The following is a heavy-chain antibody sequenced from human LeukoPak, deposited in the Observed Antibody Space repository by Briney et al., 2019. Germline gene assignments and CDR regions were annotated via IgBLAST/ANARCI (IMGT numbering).Heavy chain of an antibody. Sequence: SETLSLTCTVSGDSISSTNYYWGWIRQPPGKGLEWIGSIYYSGSTFNNPSLKSRVTISVDTSKNQFSLKVSSVTAADTAVYYCARDYGDYFDYWGQGTLVTVSS. CDR3: ARDYGDYFDY. D-gene: IGHD4-17*01. CDR2: IYYSGST. V-gene: IGHV4-39*07. J-gene: IGHJ4*02. CDR1: GDSISSTNYY.